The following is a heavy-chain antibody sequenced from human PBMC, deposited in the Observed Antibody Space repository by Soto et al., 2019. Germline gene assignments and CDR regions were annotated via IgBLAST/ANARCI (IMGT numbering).Heavy chain of an antibody. D-gene: IGHD3-10*01. CDR2: TRNKANSYTT. CDR1: GFTFSDHY. V-gene: IGHV3-72*01. CDR3: AREMDGGWCGESHTGFDY. J-gene: IGHJ4*02. Sequence: EVQLVESGGGLVQPGGSLRLSCAASGFTFSDHYMDWVRQAPGKGLEWVGRTRNKANSYTTEYAASVKGRFTISRDDSKNSLYLQMNSLKTEDTAVYYCAREMDGGWCGESHTGFDYWGQGTLVTVSS.